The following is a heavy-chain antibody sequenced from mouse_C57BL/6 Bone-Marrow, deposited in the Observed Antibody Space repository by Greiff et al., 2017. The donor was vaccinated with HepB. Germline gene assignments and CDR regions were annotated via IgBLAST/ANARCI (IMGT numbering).Heavy chain of an antibody. CDR3: ARLYDYDGWAWFAY. CDR2: ISNLAYSI. D-gene: IGHD2-4*01. Sequence: DVMLVESGGGLVQPGGSLKLSCAASGFTFSDYGMAWVRQAPRKGPEWVAFISNLAYSIYYADTVTGRFTISRENAKNTLYLEMSSLRSEDTAMYYCARLYDYDGWAWFAYWGQGTLVTVSA. J-gene: IGHJ3*01. CDR1: GFTFSDYG. V-gene: IGHV5-15*01.